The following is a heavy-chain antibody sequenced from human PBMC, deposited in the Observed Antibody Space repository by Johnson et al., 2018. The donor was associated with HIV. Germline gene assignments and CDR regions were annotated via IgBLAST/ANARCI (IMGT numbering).Heavy chain of an antibody. CDR1: GFTFDDYG. CDR3: ASMGLGGNAFDI. D-gene: IGHD3-16*01. Sequence: VQLVESGGGVVQPGGSLRLSCAASGFTFDDYGMSWVRQAPGKGLECVGRIKSTTDGGTADYAAPGQGRFTISRDDSKNTLYLQMNSLRVEDTAVYHCASMGLGGNAFDIWGQGTMVTVSS. J-gene: IGHJ3*02. CDR2: IKSTTDGGTA. V-gene: IGHV3-15*01.